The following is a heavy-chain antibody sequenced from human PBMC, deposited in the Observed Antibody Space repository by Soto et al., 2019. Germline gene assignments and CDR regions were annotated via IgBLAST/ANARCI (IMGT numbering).Heavy chain of an antibody. V-gene: IGHV4-39*07. CDR1: GGSVSSGSYY. Sequence: SETLSLTCTVSGGSVSSGSYYWSCLRQPPGKGLDWIGEINHSGSTNYKPSLKSRVTISVDTSKNQFSLKLSSVTAAGTAVYYCARSPSAAAGTSDWFDPWGQGTLVTVSS. J-gene: IGHJ5*02. CDR3: ARSPSAAAGTSDWFDP. D-gene: IGHD6-13*01. CDR2: INHSGST.